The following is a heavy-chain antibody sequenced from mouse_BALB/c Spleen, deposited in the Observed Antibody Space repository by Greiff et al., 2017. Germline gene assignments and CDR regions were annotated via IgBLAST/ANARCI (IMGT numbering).Heavy chain of an antibody. V-gene: IGHV14-4*02. Sequence: EVQLQQSGAELVRSGASVKLSCTASGFNIKDYYMHWVKQRPEQGLEWIGWIDPENGDTEYAPKFQGKATMTADTSSNTAYLQRSSLTSEDTAVYYCNGGPGYDGDNRGQGTTLTESS. J-gene: IGHJ2*01. CDR3: NGGPGYDGDN. D-gene: IGHD2-2*01. CDR2: IDPENGDT. CDR1: GFNIKDYY.